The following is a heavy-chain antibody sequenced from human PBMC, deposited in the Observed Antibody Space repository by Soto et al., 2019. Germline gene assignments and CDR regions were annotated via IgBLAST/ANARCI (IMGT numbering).Heavy chain of an antibody. V-gene: IGHV3-33*01. D-gene: IGHD2-15*01. CDR2: IWYDGSNK. J-gene: IGHJ4*02. CDR3: ARVLSSSWTPGGY. Sequence: QVQLVESGGGVVQPGRSLRLSCAASGFTFSSYGMHWVRQAPGKGLEWVAVIWYDGSNKYYADSVKGRFTISRDNSKNTLFLQMDSLRAEDTAVYYCARVLSSSWTPGGYWGQGTLVTVSS. CDR1: GFTFSSYG.